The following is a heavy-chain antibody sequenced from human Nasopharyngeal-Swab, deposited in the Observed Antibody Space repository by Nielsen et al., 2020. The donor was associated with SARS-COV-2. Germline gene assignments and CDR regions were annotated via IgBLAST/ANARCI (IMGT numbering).Heavy chain of an antibody. CDR1: GFTFSSYA. Sequence: GESLKISCAASGFTFSSYAMSWVRQAPGKGLEWVSAISGRGGSTYYADSVKGRFTISRDNSKNTLYLQMNSLRAEDTAVYYCAKRPYSSSSRLNWFDPWGQGTLVTVSS. J-gene: IGHJ5*02. CDR3: AKRPYSSSSRLNWFDP. V-gene: IGHV3-23*01. CDR2: ISGRGGST. D-gene: IGHD6-6*01.